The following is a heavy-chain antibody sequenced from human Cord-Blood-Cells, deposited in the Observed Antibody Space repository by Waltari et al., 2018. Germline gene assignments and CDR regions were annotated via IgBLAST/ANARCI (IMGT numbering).Heavy chain of an antibody. CDR3: ARDRGSGSYYFDY. D-gene: IGHD1-26*01. CDR2: IWYDGSNK. J-gene: IGHJ4*03. Sequence: QVQLVESGGGVVQPGRALRRSCAASGFTFSSYALHGVRPAPGKGLEWVAVIWYDGSNKYYADSVKGRFTISRDNSKNTLYLQMNSLRAEDTAVYYCARDRGSGSYYFDYWGQGTTVTVSS. V-gene: IGHV3-33*01. CDR1: GFTFSSYA.